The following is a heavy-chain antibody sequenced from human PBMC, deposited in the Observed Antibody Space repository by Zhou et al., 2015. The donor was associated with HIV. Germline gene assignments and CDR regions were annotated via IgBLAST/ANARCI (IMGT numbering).Heavy chain of an antibody. J-gene: IGHJ5*02. CDR1: GGTFGTYG. Sequence: QVQLVQSGAEVKKPGASVKVSCKASGGTFGTYGLTWVRQAPGQGLEWMGWMNPNSGNTGYAQKFQGRVTMTRNTSISTAYMELSSLRSEDTAVYYCARVRAVAGGGVDPWGQGTLVTVSS. V-gene: IGHV1-8*02. D-gene: IGHD6-19*01. CDR2: MNPNSGNT. CDR3: ARVRAVAGGGVDP.